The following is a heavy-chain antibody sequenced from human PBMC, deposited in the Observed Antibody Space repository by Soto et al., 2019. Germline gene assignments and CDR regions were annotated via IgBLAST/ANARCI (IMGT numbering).Heavy chain of an antibody. V-gene: IGHV3-66*01. Sequence: EVQLVESGGGLVQRGGSLRLSCAASGITVYNNYMSWVRQAPGKGLEWVSVIYSGGSTSYADSVKGRFTISRDGSKNTVYLQMNSLRAEDTAVYYCARYVGVWGRGTTVTVSS. J-gene: IGHJ6*03. CDR3: ARYVGV. CDR2: IYSGGST. CDR1: GITVYNNY.